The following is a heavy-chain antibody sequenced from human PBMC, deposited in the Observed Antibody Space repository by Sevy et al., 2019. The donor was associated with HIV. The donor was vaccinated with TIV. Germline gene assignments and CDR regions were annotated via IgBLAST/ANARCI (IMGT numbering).Heavy chain of an antibody. D-gene: IGHD4-4*01. CDR1: GFTFSSYS. CDR3: ARVRTYRPPGYFDY. CDR2: ISSSSSTI. Sequence: GGCLRLSCAASGFTFSSYSMIWVRQAPGKGLEWVSYISSSSSTIYYADSVKGRFTISRDNAKNSLYLQMNSLRAEDTAVYYCARVRTYRPPGYFDYWGQGTLVTVSS. V-gene: IGHV3-48*01. J-gene: IGHJ4*02.